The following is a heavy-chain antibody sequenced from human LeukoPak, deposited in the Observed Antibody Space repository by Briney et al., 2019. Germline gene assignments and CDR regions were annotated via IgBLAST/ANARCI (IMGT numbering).Heavy chain of an antibody. CDR2: IIPIFGTA. V-gene: IGHV1-69*01. D-gene: IGHD2-15*01. CDR3: AAYCSGGSCYPGEYFDY. Sequence: SVKVSCEASGGTFSSYAISWVRQAPGQGLEWMGGIIPIFGTANYAQKFQGRVTITADESTSTAYMELSSLRSEDTAVYYCAAYCSGGSCYPGEYFDYWGQGTLVTVSS. J-gene: IGHJ4*02. CDR1: GGTFSSYA.